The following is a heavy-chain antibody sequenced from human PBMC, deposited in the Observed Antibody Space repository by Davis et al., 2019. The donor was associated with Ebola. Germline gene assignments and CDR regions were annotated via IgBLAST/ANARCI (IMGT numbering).Heavy chain of an antibody. CDR3: AKTRSNWWNDALEI. J-gene: IGHJ3*02. D-gene: IGHD2-8*02. CDR2: ISPDGSDK. V-gene: IGHV3-30*18. CDR1: GISFSNYG. Sequence: GGSLRLSCAASGISFSNYGMFWVRQAPGKVMEWVAVISPDGSDKNYADSGKGRFTISRDNSKNTLDQQMNSLRPEDTAVYYCAKTRSNWWNDALEIWGRGTMVIVSS.